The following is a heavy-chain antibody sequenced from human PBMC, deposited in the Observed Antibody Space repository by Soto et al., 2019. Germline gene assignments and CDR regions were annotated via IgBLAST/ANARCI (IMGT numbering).Heavy chain of an antibody. Sequence: GGSLRLSCVMSGLTFSSIWVGWVRLTPGKGLEWVANIDQNGRETAYVDSVKGRFTISRDNAKSSFYLQMNSLRAEDTAVYYCVRNAYWGHGTLVTVSS. CDR2: IDQNGRET. V-gene: IGHV3-7*02. CDR3: VRNAY. J-gene: IGHJ4*01. CDR1: GLTFSSIW.